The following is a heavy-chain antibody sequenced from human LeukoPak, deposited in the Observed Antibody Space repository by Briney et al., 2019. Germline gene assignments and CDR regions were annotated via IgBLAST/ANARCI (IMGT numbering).Heavy chain of an antibody. D-gene: IGHD3-22*01. V-gene: IGHV3-9*01. CDR3: AKDSSYYYDSNDAFDI. Sequence: GGSLRLSCAASGFAFDDYAMHWVRQAPGKGLEWVSGISWNSGSIGYADSVKGRFTISRDNAKNSLYLQMNSLRAEDTALYYCAKDSSYYYDSNDAFDIWGQGTMVTVSS. CDR1: GFAFDDYA. CDR2: ISWNSGSI. J-gene: IGHJ3*02.